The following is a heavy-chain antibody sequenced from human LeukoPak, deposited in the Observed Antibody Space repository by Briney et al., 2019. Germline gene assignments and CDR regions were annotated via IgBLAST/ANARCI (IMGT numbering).Heavy chain of an antibody. J-gene: IGHJ3*02. CDR1: GGTFSSYA. D-gene: IGHD2-2*01. CDR2: IIPIFGTA. CDR3: ARGVPAAKDAFDI. Sequence: ASVKVSCKASGGTFSSYAISWVRQAPGQGLEWMGGIIPIFGTANYAQKFQGRVTITTDESTGTAYMELSSLRSEDTAVYYCARGVPAAKDAFDIWGQGTMVTVSS. V-gene: IGHV1-69*05.